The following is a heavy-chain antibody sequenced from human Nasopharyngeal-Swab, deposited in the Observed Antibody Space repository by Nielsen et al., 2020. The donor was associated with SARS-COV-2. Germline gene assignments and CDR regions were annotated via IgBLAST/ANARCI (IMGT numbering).Heavy chain of an antibody. CDR3: ARYYREGSGYFYYGMDV. D-gene: IGHD3-22*01. J-gene: IGHJ6*02. V-gene: IGHV1-3*01. CDR1: GYTFTSYA. CDR2: INAGNGNT. Sequence: ASVKVSCKASGYTFTSYAMHWVRQDPGQRLEWMGWINAGNGNTKFSQKFQGRVTITRDTSASTAYMELSSLRSEDTAVYYCARYYREGSGYFYYGMDVWGQGTTVTVSS.